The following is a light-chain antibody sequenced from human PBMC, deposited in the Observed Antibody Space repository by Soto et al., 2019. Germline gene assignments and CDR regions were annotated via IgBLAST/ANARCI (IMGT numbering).Light chain of an antibody. V-gene: IGKV1-39*01. CDR1: QSISSY. Sequence: DIQMTQSPSSLSASVGDRVTITCRASQSISSYLNWYQQKPGKDPKLLIYAASSLQSGVPSRFSGRGSDADFALTISSLQPEEFATYYCQQSYSTPPITFGQGTRLAIK. CDR2: AAS. J-gene: IGKJ5*01. CDR3: QQSYSTPPIT.